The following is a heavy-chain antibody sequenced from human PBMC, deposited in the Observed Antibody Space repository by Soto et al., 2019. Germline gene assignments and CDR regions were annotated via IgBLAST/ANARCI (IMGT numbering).Heavy chain of an antibody. CDR3: ARGDSYYDFGIEC. Sequence: PGGSLRLSCAASGFTFSDYYMSWIRQAPGKGLEWVTSISGSSGRTNYADSVKGRITTSRDNPKNTLFLQVSSLRDEDTAVYYCARGDSYYDFGIECWGQGTVVTVSS. V-gene: IGHV3-23*01. J-gene: IGHJ4*02. CDR1: GFTFSDYY. CDR2: ISGSSGRT. D-gene: IGHD3-3*01.